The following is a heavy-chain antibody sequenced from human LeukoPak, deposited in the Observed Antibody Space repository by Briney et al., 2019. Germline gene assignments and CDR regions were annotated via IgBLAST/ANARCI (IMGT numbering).Heavy chain of an antibody. J-gene: IGHJ5*02. Sequence: ASVKVSCKASGYTFGIYAMNWVRQAPGQGLEWMGRINTNTGSPTYAQGFTGRFVFSLDTSVNTAYLQISSLKAEDTAVYFCARDKWFGELSGFDPWGQGTLVTVSS. CDR3: ARDKWFGELSGFDP. CDR2: INTNTGSP. CDR1: GYTFGIYA. V-gene: IGHV7-4-1*02. D-gene: IGHD3-10*01.